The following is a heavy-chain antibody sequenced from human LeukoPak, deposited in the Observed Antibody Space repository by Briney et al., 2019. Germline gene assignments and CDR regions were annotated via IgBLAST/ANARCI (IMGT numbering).Heavy chain of an antibody. Sequence: SQTLSLTCTVSGGSISSGSYYWSWIRQPAGKGLEWIGRIYTSGSTNYNPSLKSRVTISVDTSKNQFSLKLSSVTAADTAVYYCASSLTVDTAMVTTEIWGQGTRVTVSS. CDR2: IYTSGST. J-gene: IGHJ4*02. CDR3: ASSLTVDTAMVTTEI. D-gene: IGHD5-18*01. CDR1: GGSISSGSYY. V-gene: IGHV4-61*02.